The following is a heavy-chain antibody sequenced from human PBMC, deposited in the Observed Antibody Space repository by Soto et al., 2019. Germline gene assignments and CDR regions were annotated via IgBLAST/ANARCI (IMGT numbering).Heavy chain of an antibody. CDR3: ARHYDILTGYYWAWFDP. CDR1: GGSISSSSYY. Sequence: NPSETLSLTCTVSGGSISSSSYYWGWIRQPPGKGLEWIGSIYYSGSTYYNPSLKSRVTISVDTSKNQFSLKLSSVTAADTAVYYCARHYDILTGYYWAWFDPWGQGTLVTVS. V-gene: IGHV4-39*01. CDR2: IYYSGST. D-gene: IGHD3-9*01. J-gene: IGHJ5*02.